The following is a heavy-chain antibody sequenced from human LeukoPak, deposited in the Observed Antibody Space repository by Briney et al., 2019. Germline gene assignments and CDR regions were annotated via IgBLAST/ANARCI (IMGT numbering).Heavy chain of an antibody. D-gene: IGHD3-3*01. J-gene: IGHJ4*02. CDR1: GYSISSGYY. V-gene: IGHV4-38-2*01. CDR2: IYHNGNI. Sequence: SETLSLTCAVSGYSISSGYYWGWIRQPPVKGLEWIGSIYHNGNIYYNPSLKSRVTISVDTSKNRISLKLSSVTATDTAVYYCARHYFWSGYYFDYWGQGTLVTVSS. CDR3: ARHYFWSGYYFDY.